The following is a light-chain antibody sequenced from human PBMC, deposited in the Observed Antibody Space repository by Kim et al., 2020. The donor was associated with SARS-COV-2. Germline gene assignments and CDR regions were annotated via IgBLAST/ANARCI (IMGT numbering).Light chain of an antibody. CDR3: QQYVSSPYT. J-gene: IGKJ2*01. V-gene: IGKV3-20*01. Sequence: PGERATHSCRASQSVSSNYFAWYQQKPGQAPRLLVYGASTRPAGIPDRFTGSGSGTDFTLTINRLEPEDFAVYYCQQYVSSPYTFGQGTKLEI. CDR1: QSVSSNY. CDR2: GAS.